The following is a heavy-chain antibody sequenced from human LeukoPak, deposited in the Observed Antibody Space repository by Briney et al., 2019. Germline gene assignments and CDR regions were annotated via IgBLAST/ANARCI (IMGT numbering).Heavy chain of an antibody. Sequence: SETLSLTCAVYGGSFSGYYWSWIRQPPGKGLEWIGEINHSGSTNYNPSLKSRVTISVDTSKNQFSLKLSSVTAADTAVYYCASYYDSSGFSRDAFDIWGQGTMVTVSS. J-gene: IGHJ3*02. D-gene: IGHD3-22*01. CDR1: GGSFSGYY. V-gene: IGHV4-34*01. CDR3: ASYYDSSGFSRDAFDI. CDR2: INHSGST.